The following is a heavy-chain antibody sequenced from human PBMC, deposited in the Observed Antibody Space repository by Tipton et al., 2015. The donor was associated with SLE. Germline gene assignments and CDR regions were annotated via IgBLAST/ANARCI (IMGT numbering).Heavy chain of an antibody. CDR3: VRDPAPGPFDY. Sequence: TLSLTCTVSGGSISSTYYWGWIRQPPGKGLEWIGRMSASGSYNYDPSLKSRVTMSIDTSMSQFSLKMTSVTAADTAVYYCVRDPAPGPFDYWGQGTLVAVSS. CDR1: GGSISSTYY. J-gene: IGHJ4*02. V-gene: IGHV4-61*02. CDR2: MSASGSY.